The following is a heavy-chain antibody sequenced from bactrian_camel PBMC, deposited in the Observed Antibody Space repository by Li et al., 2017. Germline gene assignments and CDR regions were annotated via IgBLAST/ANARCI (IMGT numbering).Heavy chain of an antibody. Sequence: HVQLVESGGESVQSGGSLTLSCTASKATDSSVSGSVCMGWFRQAPGKQREGVATTYVGGGASYYADSVKGRFAISRDNAENTVYLDLNSLIPEDTARYYCAAWLDDDWHYRCGLPFASGGTQVTVS. D-gene: IGHD1*01. CDR2: TYVGGGAS. V-gene: IGHV3-3*01. J-gene: IGHJ4*01. CDR1: KATDSSVSGSVC.